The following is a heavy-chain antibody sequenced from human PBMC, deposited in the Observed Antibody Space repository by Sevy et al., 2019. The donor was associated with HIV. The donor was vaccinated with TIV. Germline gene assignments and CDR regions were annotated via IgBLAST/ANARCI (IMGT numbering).Heavy chain of an antibody. CDR1: GFTFSSYS. CDR3: ARAQPLTNYYYYMDV. D-gene: IGHD2-2*01. J-gene: IGHJ6*03. V-gene: IGHV3-48*02. CDR2: ISSSSSTI. Sequence: GGSLRLSCAASGFTFSSYSMNWVRQAPGKGLEWVSYISSSSSTIYYAYSVKGRFTISRDNAKNSLYLQMNSLRDEDTAVYYCARAQPLTNYYYYMDVWGKGTTVTVSS.